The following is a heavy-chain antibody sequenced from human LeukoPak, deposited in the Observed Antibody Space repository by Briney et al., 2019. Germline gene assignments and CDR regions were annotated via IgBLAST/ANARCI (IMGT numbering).Heavy chain of an antibody. D-gene: IGHD3-10*01. V-gene: IGHV1-18*01. CDR2: ISPYNDNK. CDR1: GYTFIIHG. Sequence: ASVKVSCKATGYTFIIHGISWVRQAPGQGLEWMGWISPYNDNKNHAQKFQGRLSMTTDTSTSTAYMELRSLRSDDTAMYYCATMLRGSGTYYNFVSWGQGTLVTVSS. J-gene: IGHJ4*02. CDR3: ATMLRGSGTYYNFVS.